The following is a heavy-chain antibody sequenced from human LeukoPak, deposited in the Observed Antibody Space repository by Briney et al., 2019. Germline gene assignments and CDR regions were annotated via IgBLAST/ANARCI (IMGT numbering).Heavy chain of an antibody. CDR1: GGSISSGSYY. CDR2: IYYSGST. D-gene: IGHD6-13*01. Sequence: SETLSLTCTVSGGSISSGSYYWSWILQPPGKGLEWIGYIYYSGSTNYNPSLKSRVTISVDTSKNQFSLRLSSVTAADTAVYYCARVTGYMTEDYFDYWGQGTLITVSS. V-gene: IGHV4-61*01. J-gene: IGHJ4*02. CDR3: ARVTGYMTEDYFDY.